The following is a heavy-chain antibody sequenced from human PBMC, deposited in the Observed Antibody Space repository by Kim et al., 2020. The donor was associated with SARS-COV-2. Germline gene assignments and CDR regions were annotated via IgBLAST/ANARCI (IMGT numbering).Heavy chain of an antibody. CDR3: ARDHPRQLLLYYYGMDV. CDR2: ISSSGSTI. CDR1: GFTFSDYY. Sequence: GGSLRLSCAASGFTFSDYYMSWIRQAPGKGLEWVSYISSSGSTIYYADSVKGRFTISRDNAKNSLYLQMNSLRAEDTAVYYCARDHPRQLLLYYYGMDVWGQGTTVTVSS. V-gene: IGHV3-11*01. D-gene: IGHD2-2*01. J-gene: IGHJ6*02.